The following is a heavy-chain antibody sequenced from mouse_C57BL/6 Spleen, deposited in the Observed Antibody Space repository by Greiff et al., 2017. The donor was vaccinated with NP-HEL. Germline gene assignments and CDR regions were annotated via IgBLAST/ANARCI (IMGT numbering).Heavy chain of an antibody. V-gene: IGHV6-6*01. J-gene: IGHJ3*01. CDR1: GFTFSDAW. CDR3: TWKFAY. CDR2: IRNKANNHAT. Sequence: EVKVEESGGGLVQPGGSMKLSCAASGFTFSDAWMDWVRQSPEKGLEWVAEIRNKANNHATYYAESVKGRFTISRDDSKSSVYLQMNSLGAEDTGIYYCTWKFAYWGQGTLVTVSA.